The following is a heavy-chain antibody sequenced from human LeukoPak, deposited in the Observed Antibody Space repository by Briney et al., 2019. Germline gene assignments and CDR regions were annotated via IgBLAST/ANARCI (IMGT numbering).Heavy chain of an antibody. J-gene: IGHJ2*01. V-gene: IGHV1-24*01. CDR2: FDPEDGET. CDR3: ATRSFYAVGYFDL. D-gene: IGHD4-17*01. CDR1: GYTLTELC. Sequence: ASVKVSCKASGYTLTELCMHWVRQAPGKGLEWMGGFDPEDGETIYAQKFQGRVTMTEDTSTDTAYMELSSLRSEDTAVYYCATRSFYAVGYFDLWGRGTLVTVSS.